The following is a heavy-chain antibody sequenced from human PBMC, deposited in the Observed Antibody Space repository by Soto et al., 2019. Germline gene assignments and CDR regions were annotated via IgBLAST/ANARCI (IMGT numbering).Heavy chain of an antibody. CDR2: IYYSGST. CDR3: ARAWAPRYSVDWFDP. J-gene: IGHJ5*02. D-gene: IGHD2-15*01. CDR1: GGSISSGGYY. Sequence: TLSLTCTVSGGSISSGGYYWSWIRQHPGKGLEWIGYIYYSGSTYYNPSLKSRVTISVDTSKNQFSLKLSSVTAADTAVYYCARAWAPRYSVDWFDPWGHGTLVTVSS. V-gene: IGHV4-31*03.